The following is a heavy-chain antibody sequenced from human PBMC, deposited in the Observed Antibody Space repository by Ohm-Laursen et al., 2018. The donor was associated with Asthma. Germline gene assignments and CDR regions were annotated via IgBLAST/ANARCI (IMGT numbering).Heavy chain of an antibody. J-gene: IGHJ5*02. V-gene: IGHV4-4*03. D-gene: IGHD2-21*01. Sequence: PRTLSFTSTVSGASVSNDNWGRWARQPRGEWLEGIGEIYHSGFTKYRPSLHSRVSMFVAKSENRFSMRLTAVNAADSAGYYCVRRRAYSFDLWGQGIMVTVSS. CDR1: GASVSNDNW. CDR2: IYHSGFT. CDR3: VRRRAYSFDL.